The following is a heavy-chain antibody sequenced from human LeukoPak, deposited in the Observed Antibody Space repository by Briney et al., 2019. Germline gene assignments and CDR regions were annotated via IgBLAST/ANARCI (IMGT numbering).Heavy chain of an antibody. D-gene: IGHD6-13*01. Sequence: GRSLRLSCAASGFTFSSYAMHWVRQAPGKGLEWVVVISYDGSNKYYADSVKGRFTISRDNSKNTLYLQMNSLRAEDTAVYYCARSPAPTRSSWLDFDYWGQGTLVTVSS. J-gene: IGHJ4*02. CDR2: ISYDGSNK. CDR3: ARSPAPTRSSWLDFDY. V-gene: IGHV3-30-3*01. CDR1: GFTFSSYA.